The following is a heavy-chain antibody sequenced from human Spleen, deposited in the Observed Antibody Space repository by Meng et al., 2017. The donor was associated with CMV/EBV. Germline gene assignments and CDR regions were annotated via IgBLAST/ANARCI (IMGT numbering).Heavy chain of an antibody. Sequence: ASVKVSCKASGYTLTGYYMHWVRQAPGQGLEWMGWINPNSGGTNYAQKFQGRVTVTRDTSISTAYMELSRLRSDDTAVYYCARVPVWGLGLFDYWGQGTLVTVSS. CDR1: GYTLTGYY. CDR2: INPNSGGT. D-gene: IGHD1-14*01. V-gene: IGHV1-2*02. CDR3: ARVPVWGLGLFDY. J-gene: IGHJ4*02.